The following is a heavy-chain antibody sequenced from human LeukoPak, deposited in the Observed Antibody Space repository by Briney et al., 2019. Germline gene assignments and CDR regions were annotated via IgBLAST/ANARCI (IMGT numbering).Heavy chain of an antibody. Sequence: GASVKVSCKASGYTFTSYGISWVRQAPGKGLEWMGGFDPEDGETIYAQKFQGRVTMTEDTSTDTAYMELSSLRSEDTAVYYCATDQWELRYHDAFDIWGQGTMVTVSS. D-gene: IGHD1-26*01. V-gene: IGHV1-24*01. CDR2: FDPEDGET. CDR1: GYTFTSYG. CDR3: ATDQWELRYHDAFDI. J-gene: IGHJ3*02.